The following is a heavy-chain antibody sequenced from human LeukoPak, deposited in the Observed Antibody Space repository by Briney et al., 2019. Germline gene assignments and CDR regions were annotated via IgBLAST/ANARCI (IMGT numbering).Heavy chain of an antibody. CDR3: ARDRYYYDSSGYYYYFDY. Sequence: PSETLSLTCTVSGGSISSYYWSWIRQSPGKGLEWIGYIHYSGSTNYNPSLKSRVTISVDTSKNQFSLKLSSVTAADTAVYYCARDRYYYDSSGYYYYFDYWGQGTLVTVSS. CDR1: GGSISSYY. V-gene: IGHV4-59*12. CDR2: IHYSGST. D-gene: IGHD3-22*01. J-gene: IGHJ4*02.